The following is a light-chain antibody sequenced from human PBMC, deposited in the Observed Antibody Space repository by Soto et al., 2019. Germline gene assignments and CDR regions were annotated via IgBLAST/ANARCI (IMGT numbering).Light chain of an antibody. CDR2: EGS. J-gene: IGLJ2*01. V-gene: IGLV2-23*03. Sequence: QSVLTQPASVSGSPGQLITISCTGTSSDVGSYNLVSWYQQHPGKAPKLMIYEGSKRPSGVSNRFSGSKSGNTASLTIYGLQAEDEADYYCCSYAGSSTFMVFGGGTKLTVL. CDR3: CSYAGSSTFMV. CDR1: SSDVGSYNL.